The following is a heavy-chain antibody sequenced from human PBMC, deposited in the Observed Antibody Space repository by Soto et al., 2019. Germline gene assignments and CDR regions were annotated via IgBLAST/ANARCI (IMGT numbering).Heavy chain of an antibody. CDR1: GIPVSSNY. Sequence: EVQLVESGGGLVQPGGSLRLSSAASGIPVSSNYMTWVRQAPRKGLEWVSVLHSGGDTYYANSVKGRFTISRHDSTNTLFLQMNSLTPEDTAVYYCARDGPYYYASRMDVWGQGTTVTVSS. J-gene: IGHJ6*02. V-gene: IGHV3-53*04. CDR3: ARDGPYYYASRMDV. CDR2: LHSGGDT. D-gene: IGHD3-10*01.